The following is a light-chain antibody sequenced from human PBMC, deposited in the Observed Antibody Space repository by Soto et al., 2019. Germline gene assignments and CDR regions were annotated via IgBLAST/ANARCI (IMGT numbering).Light chain of an antibody. Sequence: IVLTQSRGALCLAGGESRSRCCRFSQTVSSTSLAWYQQRPGQAPRLLIFDASTRVTGIPDRFSVSGSGPHSTLTFSLLEPEDPPVYSWQLHAISLKTCAQGTKVDIK. J-gene: IGKJ1*01. CDR1: QTVSSTS. V-gene: IGKV3-20*01. CDR3: QLHAISLKT. CDR2: DAS.